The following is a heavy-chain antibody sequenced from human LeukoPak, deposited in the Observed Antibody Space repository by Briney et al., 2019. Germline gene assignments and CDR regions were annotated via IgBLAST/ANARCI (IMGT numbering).Heavy chain of an antibody. Sequence: GGSLRLSCAASGFTFSSYAMSWVRQAPGKGLEWVAVIWYDGSNKYYADSVKGRFTISRDNSKNTLYLQMNSLRAEDTAVYYCARDNYGDYRYNWFDPWGQGTLVTVSS. CDR2: IWYDGSNK. J-gene: IGHJ5*02. CDR3: ARDNYGDYRYNWFDP. D-gene: IGHD4-17*01. CDR1: GFTFSSYA. V-gene: IGHV3-33*08.